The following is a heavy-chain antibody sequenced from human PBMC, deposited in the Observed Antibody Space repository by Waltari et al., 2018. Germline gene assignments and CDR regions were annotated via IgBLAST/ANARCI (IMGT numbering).Heavy chain of an antibody. Sequence: QVHLIQSGAEVKKPGSSLKVSCKASGATFSSLSLSWVRQAPGQGLQWMGGFIPILGTSTNPQNFQGRVTITADESTSTSYLELSSLTSEDAAVYYCATDLGGYQKYYFDNWGQGTLVTVSS. CDR2: FIPILGTS. CDR3: ATDLGGYQKYYFDN. J-gene: IGHJ4*02. V-gene: IGHV1-69*01. CDR1: GATFSSLS. D-gene: IGHD5-12*01.